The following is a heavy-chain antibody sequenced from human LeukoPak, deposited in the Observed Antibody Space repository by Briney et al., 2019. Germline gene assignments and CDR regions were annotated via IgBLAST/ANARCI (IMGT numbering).Heavy chain of an antibody. D-gene: IGHD2/OR15-2a*01. CDR1: GFTFSSYA. V-gene: IGHV3-23*01. CDR2: ISGSGGST. J-gene: IGHJ6*03. CDR3: AKVSGRSTTFPMDV. Sequence: PGGSLRLSCAASGFTFSSYAMSWVRQAPGKGLEWVSAISGSGGSTYYADSVKGRFTTSRDNSKNTLYLQMNSLRAEDTAVYYCAKVSGRSTTFPMDVWGKGTTVTVSS.